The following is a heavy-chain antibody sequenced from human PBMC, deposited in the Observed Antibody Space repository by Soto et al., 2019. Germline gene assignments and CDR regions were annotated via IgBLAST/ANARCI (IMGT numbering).Heavy chain of an antibody. CDR3: ARVSSHEYYYYHGMDV. J-gene: IGHJ6*02. CDR1: GFTFSSYA. CDR2: ISYDGSNK. D-gene: IGHD6-6*01. V-gene: IGHV3-30-3*01. Sequence: GGSLRLSCAASGFTFSSYAMNWVRQAPGKGLEWVAVISYDGSNKYYADSVKGRFTISRDNSKNTLYLQMNSLRADDTAVYYSARVSSHEYYYYHGMDVWGQGTTVTVSS.